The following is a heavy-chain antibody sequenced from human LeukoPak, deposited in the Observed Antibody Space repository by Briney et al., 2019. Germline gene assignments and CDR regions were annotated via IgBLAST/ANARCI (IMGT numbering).Heavy chain of an antibody. Sequence: SVTVSCTAPGGTFSSYAISWVRQAPGQGLEWMGGIIPIFGTANYAQKFQGRVTITADESTSTAYMELSSLRSEDTAVYYCARESDYYDSSGPTPFDYWGQGTLVTVSS. D-gene: IGHD3-22*01. CDR1: GGTFSSYA. CDR2: IIPIFGTA. V-gene: IGHV1-69*13. CDR3: ARESDYYDSSGPTPFDY. J-gene: IGHJ4*02.